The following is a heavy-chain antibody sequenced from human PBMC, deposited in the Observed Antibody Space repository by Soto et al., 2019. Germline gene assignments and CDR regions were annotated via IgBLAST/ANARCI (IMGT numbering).Heavy chain of an antibody. CDR1: GGSFSGYY. J-gene: IGHJ4*02. V-gene: IGHV4-34*01. CDR2: INHSGST. CDR3: ARQMGGDRWSLDH. Sequence: SETLSLTCAVYGGSFSGYYWSWIRQPPGKGLEWIGEINHSGSTNYNPSLKSRVTISVDTSKNQFSLKLSSVTATDTAVYFCARQMGGDRWSLDHWGQGTPVTVSS. D-gene: IGHD2-21*02.